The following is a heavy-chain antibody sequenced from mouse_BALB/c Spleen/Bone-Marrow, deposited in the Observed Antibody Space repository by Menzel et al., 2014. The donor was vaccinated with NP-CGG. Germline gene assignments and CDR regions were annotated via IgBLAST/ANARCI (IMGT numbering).Heavy chain of an antibody. V-gene: IGHV14-3*02. Sequence: VQLQQSGAELVKPGASVKLSCTASGFNIKDTYMYWVKQRPEQGLEWIGRIDPANGNTKYDPKFQGKATITADTSSNTAYLQLSSLTSEDTAVYYCARYRYYGSSYAMDYWGQGTSVTASS. CDR2: IDPANGNT. J-gene: IGHJ4*01. CDR1: GFNIKDTY. CDR3: ARYRYYGSSYAMDY. D-gene: IGHD1-1*01.